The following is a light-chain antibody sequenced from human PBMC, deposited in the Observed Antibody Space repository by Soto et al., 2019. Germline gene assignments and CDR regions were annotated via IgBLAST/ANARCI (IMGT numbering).Light chain of an antibody. V-gene: IGKV3-20*01. J-gene: IGKJ1*01. Sequence: EIVLTQSPGTLSLSPGERATLSCRASQSVSSRYLGWYQQRFGQAPRLLIYGASSRATGIPDRFSGSGSGTDFTLTISSLEPEDFAVYYCQQYGSPPWTFGQGTQVDIK. CDR3: QQYGSPPWT. CDR2: GAS. CDR1: QSVSSRY.